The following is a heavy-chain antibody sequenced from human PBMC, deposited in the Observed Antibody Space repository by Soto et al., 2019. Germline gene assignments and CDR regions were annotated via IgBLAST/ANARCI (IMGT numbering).Heavy chain of an antibody. J-gene: IGHJ3*02. D-gene: IGHD3-22*01. CDR3: ARGLRSGYDYAAFDI. CDR2: VNHRGGP. V-gene: IGHV4-34*02. CDR1: AGSFSGFD. Sequence: QVQLQQWGAGHLKPSETLSLTCAVSAGSFSGFDWTWIRQSPGRGLEWVGDVNHRGGPRYTSSLQGRLTLSVDTSTNQFSLKLRSVVAADMAVYYCARGLRSGYDYAAFDIWSQGTQVTVSS.